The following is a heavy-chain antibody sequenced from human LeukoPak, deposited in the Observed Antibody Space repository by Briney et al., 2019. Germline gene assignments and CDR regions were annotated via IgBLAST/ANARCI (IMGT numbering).Heavy chain of an antibody. D-gene: IGHD3-10*01. CDR1: GVSISSSYSY. Sequence: SETLSLTCTVSGVSISSSYSYWGWIRQPPGKGLEWIGEINHSGSTNYNPSLKSRVTISVDTSKNQFSLKLSSVTAADTAVYYCARQRFRITMVRGVQQLDYWGQGTLVTVSS. CDR2: INHSGST. CDR3: ARQRFRITMVRGVQQLDY. J-gene: IGHJ4*02. V-gene: IGHV4-39*01.